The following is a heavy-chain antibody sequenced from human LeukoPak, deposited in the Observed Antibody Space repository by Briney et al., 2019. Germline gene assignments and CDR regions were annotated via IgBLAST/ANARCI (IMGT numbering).Heavy chain of an antibody. V-gene: IGHV3-7*05. D-gene: IGHD3-10*01. CDR2: IKKDGSEK. CDR3: ASRPLWFGEFDF. J-gene: IGHJ4*02. CDR1: GLSFSDFW. Sequence: PGGSLRLSCAASGLSFSDFWMSWVRQAPGKGLEWVANIKKDGSEKYYVDSVKGRFTISRDNAKNSLYLQKNSLRVDDTAVYYCASRPLWFGEFDFWGQGTLVTVSS.